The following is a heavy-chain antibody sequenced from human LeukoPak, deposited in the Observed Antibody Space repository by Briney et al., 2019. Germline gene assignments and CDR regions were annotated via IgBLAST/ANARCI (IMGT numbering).Heavy chain of an antibody. CDR1: GFTFSSYA. CDR3: ARERANYLDY. CDR2: ISYDGSNK. J-gene: IGHJ4*02. D-gene: IGHD2-8*01. Sequence: GGSLRLSCAASGFTFSSYAMHWVRQAPGKGLEWVAVISYDGSNKYYADSVKGRFTIARDNSKNTLYLQMNSLRAEDTAVYYCARERANYLDYWGQGTLVTVSP. V-gene: IGHV3-30-3*01.